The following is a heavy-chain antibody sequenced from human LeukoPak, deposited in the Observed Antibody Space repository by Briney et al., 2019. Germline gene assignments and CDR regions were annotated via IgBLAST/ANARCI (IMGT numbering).Heavy chain of an antibody. V-gene: IGHV3-23*01. Sequence: PGGSLRLSCAASGFTFSSYAMSWVRQAPGKGLEWVSAISGSGGSTYYADSVKGRFTISRDNAKNSLYLQMNSLRAEDTAVYYCARGYSGYVVDYWGQGTLVTVSS. J-gene: IGHJ4*02. CDR2: ISGSGGST. D-gene: IGHD5-12*01. CDR3: ARGYSGYVVDY. CDR1: GFTFSSYA.